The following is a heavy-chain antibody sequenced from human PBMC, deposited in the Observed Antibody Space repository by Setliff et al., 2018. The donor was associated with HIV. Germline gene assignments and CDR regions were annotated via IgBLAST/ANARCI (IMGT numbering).Heavy chain of an antibody. Sequence: GGSLRLSCAASGFPFSAYIMNWVRQAPGKGLEWISYISGSSTTIYYADSVKGRFTISRDNSKNTLYLQMNSLRAEDTAVYYCAKVVAGSWGQGTLVTVSS. D-gene: IGHD6-19*01. V-gene: IGHV3-48*01. CDR2: ISGSSTTI. J-gene: IGHJ5*02. CDR1: GFPFSAYI. CDR3: AKVVAGS.